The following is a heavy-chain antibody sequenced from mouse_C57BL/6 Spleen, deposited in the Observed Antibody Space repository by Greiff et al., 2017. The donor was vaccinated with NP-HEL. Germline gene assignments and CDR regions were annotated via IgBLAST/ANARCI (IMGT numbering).Heavy chain of an antibody. V-gene: IGHV1-61*01. D-gene: IGHD4-1*01. CDR1: GYTFTSYW. Sequence: QVQLQQPGAELVRPGSSVKLSCEASGYTFTSYWMDWVKQRPGQGLEWIGNIYPSDSETHYNQKFKDKATLTVDKSSSTAYMQLSSLTSEDSAVYYCARSGPPYWYFDVWGTGTTVTVSS. CDR2: IYPSDSET. J-gene: IGHJ1*03. CDR3: ARSGPPYWYFDV.